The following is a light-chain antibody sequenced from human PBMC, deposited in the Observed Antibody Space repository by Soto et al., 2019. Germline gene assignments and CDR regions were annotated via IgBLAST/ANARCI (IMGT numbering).Light chain of an antibody. V-gene: IGKV3-15*01. CDR3: QQYNSYSIT. Sequence: ELVLTPSPATLSASPGARATLSCRASQSVSSNLAWYQQKPGQAPRLLIYGASTRATGIPARFSGSGSGTDFTLTISRLEPEDFATYYCQQYNSYSITFGQGTRLEI. CDR2: GAS. CDR1: QSVSSN. J-gene: IGKJ5*01.